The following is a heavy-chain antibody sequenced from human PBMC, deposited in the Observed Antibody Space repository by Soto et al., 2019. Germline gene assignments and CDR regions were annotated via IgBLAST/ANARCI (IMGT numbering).Heavy chain of an antibody. CDR1: GGSISTGGYY. CDR3: ARDLNHFGSYYMDV. CDR2: IYSTGST. D-gene: IGHD3-10*01. V-gene: IGHV4-31*01. J-gene: IGHJ6*03. Sequence: QVQLQESGPGLVKPSQTLSLTCTVSGGSISTGGYYWSWIRQHPGKGLEWIGYIYSTGSTFYNPSLKSQLTISLDTSNNQYSLHLNSVTAADSAVYFCARDLNHFGSYYMDVWGKGTTVTVSS.